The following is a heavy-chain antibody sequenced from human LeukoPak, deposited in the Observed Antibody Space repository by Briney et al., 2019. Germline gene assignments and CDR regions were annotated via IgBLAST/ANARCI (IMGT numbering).Heavy chain of an antibody. Sequence: PGGSLTLSCAASGFTFSDYAMTWVRQAPGKGLEWVSAITSGGDSTFYADSVKGRFTLSRDNSKNTLYLQLNSLRAEDTAIYFYARDSPHCRGDSCLLSEYWGQGTLVTVSS. CDR3: ARDSPHCRGDSCLLSEY. J-gene: IGHJ4*02. CDR2: ITSGGDST. V-gene: IGHV3-23*01. CDR1: GFTFSDYA. D-gene: IGHD2-15*01.